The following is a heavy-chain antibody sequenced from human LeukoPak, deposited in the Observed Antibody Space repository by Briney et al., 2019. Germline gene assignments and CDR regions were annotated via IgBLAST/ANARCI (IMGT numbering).Heavy chain of an antibody. V-gene: IGHV4-59*01. CDR1: GASMSSNY. CDR2: IYHSGNT. D-gene: IGHD2-2*01. CDR3: ARVKDGYCSSTSCYGFDY. J-gene: IGHJ4*02. Sequence: PSETLSLTCNVSGASMSSNYWSWIRQPPGKGLEWIGYIYHSGNTNYSPSLKSRVTISVDTSKNQFSLKLSSVTAADTAVYYCARVKDGYCSSTSCYGFDYWGQGTLVTVSS.